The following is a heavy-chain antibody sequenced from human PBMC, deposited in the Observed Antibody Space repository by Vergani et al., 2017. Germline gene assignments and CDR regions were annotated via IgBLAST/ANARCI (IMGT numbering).Heavy chain of an antibody. D-gene: IGHD2-2*01. V-gene: IGHV1-8*03. J-gene: IGHJ4*02. Sequence: QVQLVQSGAEVKKPGASVKVSCKASGYTFTSYDINWVRQATGQGIEWMGWMNSNSGNTGYAQKFQGRVTITRNTAISTAYMELSSLRSEDTAVYYGARCCSTSCLDYWGQGTLVTVSS. CDR3: ARCCSTSCLDY. CDR1: GYTFTSYD. CDR2: MNSNSGNT.